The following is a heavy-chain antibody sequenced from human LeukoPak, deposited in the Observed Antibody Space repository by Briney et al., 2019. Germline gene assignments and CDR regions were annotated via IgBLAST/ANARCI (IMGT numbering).Heavy chain of an antibody. CDR3: ARNRDGYLPFDY. J-gene: IGHJ4*02. CDR2: ISSSSSYT. V-gene: IGHV3-11*06. Sequence: GGSLRLSCAASGFTFSDYYMSWIRQAPGKGLEWVSYISSSSSYTNYADSVKGRFTNSRDNAKNSLYLQMNSLRAEDTAVYYCARNRDGYLPFDYWGQGTLVTVSS. D-gene: IGHD5-24*01. CDR1: GFTFSDYY.